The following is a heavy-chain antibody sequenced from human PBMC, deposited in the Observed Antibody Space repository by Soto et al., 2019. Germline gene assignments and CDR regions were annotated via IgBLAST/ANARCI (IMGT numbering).Heavy chain of an antibody. Sequence: SETLSLTCTVSGGSISSYYWSWIRQPPGKGLEWIGYIYYSGSTNYNPSLKSRVTISVDTSKNQFSLKLSSVTAADTAVYYCARSRMGARGFGELNNYFDYWGQGTLVTVSS. CDR2: IYYSGST. CDR1: GGSISSYY. CDR3: ARSRMGARGFGELNNYFDY. V-gene: IGHV4-59*01. J-gene: IGHJ4*02. D-gene: IGHD3-10*01.